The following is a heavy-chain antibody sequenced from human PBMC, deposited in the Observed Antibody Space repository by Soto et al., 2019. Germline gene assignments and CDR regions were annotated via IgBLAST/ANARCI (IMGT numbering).Heavy chain of an antibody. CDR3: TTAQLWIQLWLDY. CDR1: GFTFSNAL. J-gene: IGHJ4*02. CDR2: IKSKTDGGTT. V-gene: IGHV3-15*01. Sequence: GGSLRLSCAASGFTFSNALMSWVRQSPGKGLEWVGRIKSKTDGGTTDYAAPVKGRFTIPRDDSKNTLYLQMNSLKTEDTAVYYCTTAQLWIQLWLDYWGQGTLVTVSS. D-gene: IGHD5-18*01.